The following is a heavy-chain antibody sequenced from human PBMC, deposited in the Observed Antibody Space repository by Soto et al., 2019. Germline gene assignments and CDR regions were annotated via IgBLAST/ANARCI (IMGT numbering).Heavy chain of an antibody. J-gene: IGHJ6*02. CDR1: GVTFSSYD. CDR2: ISYDGSNK. Sequence: XGSLRLSCAVSGVTFSSYDMHWVRQAPGKGLEWVAVISYDGSNKYYADSVKGRFTISRDNSKNTLYLQMNSLRAEDTAVYYCAKDGGDGYPDYYYGMDVWGQGTTVTVSS. CDR3: AKDGGDGYPDYYYGMDV. V-gene: IGHV3-30*18. D-gene: IGHD5-12*01.